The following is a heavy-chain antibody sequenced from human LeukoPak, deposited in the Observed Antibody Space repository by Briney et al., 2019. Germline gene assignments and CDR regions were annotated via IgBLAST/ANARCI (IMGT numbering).Heavy chain of an antibody. Sequence: SETLSLTCTVSGGSISSYYWSWIRQPPGKGLEWIGYIYYSGSTNYNPSLKSRVTISVDTSKNQFPLKLSSVTAADTAVYYCAREGDSSVFDYWGQGTLVTVSS. CDR1: GGSISSYY. V-gene: IGHV4-59*01. CDR3: AREGDSSVFDY. J-gene: IGHJ4*02. CDR2: IYYSGST. D-gene: IGHD3-22*01.